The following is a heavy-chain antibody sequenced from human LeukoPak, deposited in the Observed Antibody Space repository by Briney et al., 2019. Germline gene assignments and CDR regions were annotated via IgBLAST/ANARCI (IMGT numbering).Heavy chain of an antibody. CDR1: GFTFSSYS. D-gene: IGHD5-18*01. CDR2: ISSSSSYI. J-gene: IGHJ4*02. V-gene: IGHV3-21*01. Sequence: PGGSLRLSCAASGFTFSSYSMNWVRQAPGKGLEWVSSISSSSSYIYYADSVKGRFTISRDNAKNSLYLQMNSLRAEDAAVYYCARDGHSYGFFSFDYWGQGTLVTVSS. CDR3: ARDGHSYGFFSFDY.